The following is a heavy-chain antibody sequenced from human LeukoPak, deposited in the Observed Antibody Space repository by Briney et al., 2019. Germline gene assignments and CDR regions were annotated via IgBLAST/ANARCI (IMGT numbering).Heavy chain of an antibody. CDR2: ISSNGGST. CDR3: VKSTRVTTAYYYYGMDV. CDR1: GFTFSNYA. V-gene: IGHV3-64D*06. J-gene: IGHJ6*02. D-gene: IGHD4-17*01. Sequence: GGSLRLSCSASGFTFSNYAMHWVRQAPGKGLEYVSAISSNGGSTFYADSVKGRFTISRDNSENTLYFQMNSLRAEDTAVYYCVKSTRVTTAYYYYGMDVWGQGTTVSVSS.